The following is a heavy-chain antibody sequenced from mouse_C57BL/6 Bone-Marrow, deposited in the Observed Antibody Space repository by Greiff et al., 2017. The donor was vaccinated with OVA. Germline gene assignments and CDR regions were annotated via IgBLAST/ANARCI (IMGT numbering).Heavy chain of an antibody. J-gene: IGHJ2*01. V-gene: IGHV1-81*01. CDR2: IYPRSGNT. Sequence: VKLMESGAELARPGASVKLSCKASGYTFTSYGISWVKQRTGQGLEWIGEIYPRSGNTYYNEKFKGKATLTADKSSSTAYMELRSLTSEDSAVYFCARSLDYFDSWGQGTTLTVSS. CDR1: GYTFTSYG. CDR3: ARSLDYFDS.